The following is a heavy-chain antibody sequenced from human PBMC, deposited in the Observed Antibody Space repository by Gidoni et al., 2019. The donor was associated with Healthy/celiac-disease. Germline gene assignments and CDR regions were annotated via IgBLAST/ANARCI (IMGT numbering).Heavy chain of an antibody. J-gene: IGHJ6*02. V-gene: IGHV1-69*06. CDR3: ARRSGLSGQLVLYGMDV. CDR2: IIPICGTA. D-gene: IGHD6-6*01. Sequence: QVQLVQSGAEVKKPGSSVKVSCKASGGTLSSYAISWVRQAPGQGLEWMGGIIPICGTANYAQKFQGRVTITADKSTSTAYMELSSLRSEDTAVYYCARRSGLSGQLVLYGMDVWGQGTTVTVSS. CDR1: GGTLSSYA.